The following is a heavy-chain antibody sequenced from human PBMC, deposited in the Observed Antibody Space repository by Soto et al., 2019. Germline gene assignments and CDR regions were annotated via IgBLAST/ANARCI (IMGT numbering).Heavy chain of an antibody. J-gene: IGHJ6*02. D-gene: IGHD4-17*01. Sequence: QVQLVQSGAEVKKPGSSVKVSCKASGGTFSSYAISWVRQAPGQGLEWMGGIIPIFGTANYAQKFQGRVTITADESTSTAYMELSSLRSEDTAVYYCARGLTTVHTWYYYYGMDVWGQGTTVTVSS. CDR2: IIPIFGTA. CDR3: ARGLTTVHTWYYYYGMDV. CDR1: GGTFSSYA. V-gene: IGHV1-69*12.